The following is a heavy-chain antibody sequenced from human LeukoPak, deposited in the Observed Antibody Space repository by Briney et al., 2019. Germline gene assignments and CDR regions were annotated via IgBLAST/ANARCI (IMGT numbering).Heavy chain of an antibody. Sequence: ASVKVSCKASGYTFTSYGISWVRQAPGQGLEWMGWISAYNGNINYAQKLQGRVTMTTDTSTSTAYMELRSLRSDDTAVYYCARDGYGGMSVGNWFGPWGQGTLVTVSS. CDR1: GYTFTSYG. V-gene: IGHV1-18*01. CDR3: ARDGYGGMSVGNWFGP. D-gene: IGHD4-23*01. J-gene: IGHJ5*02. CDR2: ISAYNGNI.